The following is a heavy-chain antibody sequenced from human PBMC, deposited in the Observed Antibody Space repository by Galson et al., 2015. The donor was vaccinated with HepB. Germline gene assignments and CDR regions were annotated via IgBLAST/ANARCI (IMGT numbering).Heavy chain of an antibody. Sequence: SVKVSCKVSGYTLTELFIHWVRQAPGKGLEWMGGFDPEDGDTIYAQKLQGRVTMTEDTSTDTAYMELRSLRSEDTAVYYCATDEPPHSSGWLLGSWGQGTLVTVSS. CDR2: FDPEDGDT. CDR3: ATDEPPHSSGWLLGS. V-gene: IGHV1-24*01. CDR1: GYTLTELF. J-gene: IGHJ5*02. D-gene: IGHD6-19*01.